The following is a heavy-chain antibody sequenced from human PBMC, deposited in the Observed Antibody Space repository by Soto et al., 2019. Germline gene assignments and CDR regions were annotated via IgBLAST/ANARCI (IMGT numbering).Heavy chain of an antibody. CDR3: ARTLHYGSLDT. Sequence: SETLSLTCTVFDGSISNDYWNWIRQPPGKGLEWIGYIYYIGTTNYNPSLKSRLTISVDTSKNQFSLKLSSVTAADTALYFCARTLHYGSLDTWGQGILVNVSS. CDR1: DGSISNDY. CDR2: IYYIGTT. D-gene: IGHD3-10*01. V-gene: IGHV4-59*01. J-gene: IGHJ5*02.